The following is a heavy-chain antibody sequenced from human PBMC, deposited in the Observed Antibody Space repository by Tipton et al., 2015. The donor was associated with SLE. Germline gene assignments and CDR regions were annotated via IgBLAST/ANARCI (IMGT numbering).Heavy chain of an antibody. D-gene: IGHD6-13*01. J-gene: IGHJ4*02. CDR1: GYSFTSYW. CDR3: ARGNPRVDSSSWYFDY. Sequence: QLVQSGAEVKKPGESLRISCKGSGYSFTSYWISWVRQMPGKGLEWMGRIDPSDSYTNYSPSFQGHVTISADKSISTAYLQWSSLKASDTAMYYCARGNPRVDSSSWYFDYWGQGTLVTVSS. CDR2: IDPSDSYT. V-gene: IGHV5-10-1*01.